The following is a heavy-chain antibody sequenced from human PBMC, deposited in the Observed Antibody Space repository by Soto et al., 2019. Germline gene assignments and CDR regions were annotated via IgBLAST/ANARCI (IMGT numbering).Heavy chain of an antibody. V-gene: IGHV4-39*01. D-gene: IGHD3-3*01. CDR1: GGSSSSGGYY. CDR3: ARYEGYMDV. J-gene: IGHJ6*03. Sequence: ASETLSHTCTVSGGSSSSGGYYWGWIRQPPGKGLEWIGSIYYSGSTYYNPSLKSRVTISVDTSKNQFSLKLSSVTAADTAVYYCARYEGYMDVWGKGTTVTVSS. CDR2: IYYSGST.